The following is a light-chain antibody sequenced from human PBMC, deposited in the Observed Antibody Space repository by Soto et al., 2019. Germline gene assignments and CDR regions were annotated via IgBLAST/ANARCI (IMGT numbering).Light chain of an antibody. J-gene: IGKJ5*01. CDR3: QQYSNWPPAIT. CDR1: ETISTN. Sequence: EIVLTQSPATLSVSPVERATLSCMATETISTNLAWFQRKPGQPPRLLIYGSSTRATGVPDRFSGSGSGTEFTHIISSPQSEDVALYYCQQYSNWPPAITFGQGTRLEIK. V-gene: IGKV3-15*01. CDR2: GSS.